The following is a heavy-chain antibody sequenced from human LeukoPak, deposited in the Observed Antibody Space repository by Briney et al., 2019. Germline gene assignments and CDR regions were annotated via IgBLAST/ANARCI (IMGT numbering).Heavy chain of an antibody. CDR3: AKLGDILTGYPYYFDY. CDR2: ITGSGGKT. D-gene: IGHD3-9*01. Sequence: GGSLRLSCAASEFTFSSYAMSWVRQAPGKGLEWVSTITGSGGKTYYADSVKGRFTISRDNSKNTLYLQMNSLRAEDTAVYYCAKLGDILTGYPYYFDYWGQGTLVTVSS. J-gene: IGHJ4*02. CDR1: EFTFSSYA. V-gene: IGHV3-23*01.